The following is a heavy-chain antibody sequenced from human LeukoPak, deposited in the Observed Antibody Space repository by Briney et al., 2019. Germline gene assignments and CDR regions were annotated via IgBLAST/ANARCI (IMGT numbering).Heavy chain of an antibody. D-gene: IGHD1-26*01. J-gene: IGHJ3*02. Sequence: PGGTLGLSCAASGLTFSIYEMNWVRRAPGKGLEWVSYISSSGNTIYYADSVKGRFTISRDNAKTSLYLQMNSLRAEDTAIYYCASEGATTGSDAFDIWGQGTMVTVSS. CDR2: ISSSGNTI. V-gene: IGHV3-48*03. CDR3: ASEGATTGSDAFDI. CDR1: GLTFSIYE.